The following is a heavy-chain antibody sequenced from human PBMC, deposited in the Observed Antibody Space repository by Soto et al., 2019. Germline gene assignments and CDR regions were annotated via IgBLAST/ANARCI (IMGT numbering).Heavy chain of an antibody. J-gene: IGHJ4*02. CDR3: AKEHHYSSSWSEFDY. CDR2: ISGSGVST. CDR1: GFTFSSYA. D-gene: IGHD6-13*01. Sequence: EVQLLESGGGLVQPGGSLRLSCAASGFTFSSYAMSWVRQAPGKGLEWVSAISGSGVSTYYADSVKGRFTISRDNSKNTLYLQMNSLRAEDTAVHYCAKEHHYSSSWSEFDYWGQGTLVTVSS. V-gene: IGHV3-23*01.